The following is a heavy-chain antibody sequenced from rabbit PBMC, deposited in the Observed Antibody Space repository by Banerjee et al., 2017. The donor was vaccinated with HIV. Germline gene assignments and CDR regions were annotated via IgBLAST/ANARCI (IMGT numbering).Heavy chain of an antibody. D-gene: IGHD2-1*01. CDR2: INASTGKP. Sequence: QEQLVESGGGLVQPEGSLTLTCKASGFSFSNKAVMCWVRQAPGKGLQWIGCINASTGKPVYATWASGRFTISRTSSTTVTLRMTSLTAADRATYFCARDLVGVIGWNFYLWGQGTLVTVS. V-gene: IGHV1S45*01. J-gene: IGHJ6*01. CDR3: ARDLVGVIGWNFYL. CDR1: GFSFSNKAV.